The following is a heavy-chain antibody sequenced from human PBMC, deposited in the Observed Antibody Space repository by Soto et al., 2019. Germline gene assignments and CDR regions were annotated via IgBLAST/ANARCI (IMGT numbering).Heavy chain of an antibody. J-gene: IGHJ4*02. D-gene: IGHD3-22*01. Sequence: ASVKVSCKASGYTFTSYGISWVRQAPGQGLEWMGWISAYNGNTNYAQKLQGRVTMTTDTSTSTAYMELRSLRSDDTAVYYCARDSSLYYYDSSGYYSTFDYWGQGTLVTVS. CDR2: ISAYNGNT. CDR1: GYTFTSYG. V-gene: IGHV1-18*04. CDR3: ARDSSLYYYDSSGYYSTFDY.